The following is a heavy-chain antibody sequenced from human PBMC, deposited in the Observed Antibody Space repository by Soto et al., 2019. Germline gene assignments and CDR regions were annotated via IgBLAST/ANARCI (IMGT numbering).Heavy chain of an antibody. D-gene: IGHD3-10*01. CDR3: ARDQYRHGSGTYYVTGWDH. CDR1: GVTFTTHE. J-gene: IGHJ4*02. Sequence: QVQLVQSGAEVRKTGSSVKVSCRAYGVTFTTHEFSWVRQAPGQGPEWMGGITPIFGTTKYAQKFQSRVTITADESTSTVYMELRSLRSDYTAVYYCARDQYRHGSGTYYVTGWDHWGQGTLVTVSS. V-gene: IGHV1-69*01. CDR2: ITPIFGTT.